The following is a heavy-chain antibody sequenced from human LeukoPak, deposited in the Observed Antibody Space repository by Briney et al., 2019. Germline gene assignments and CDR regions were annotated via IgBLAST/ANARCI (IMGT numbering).Heavy chain of an antibody. CDR2: ISYSGTT. Sequence: SETLSLTCTVSGDSTSSYYWSWIRQPPGKGLEWIGYISYSGTTNYNPSLKSRVTMSVDTSKNQFSLKLSSVTAADTAVYYCARDRNYYYMDVWGKGTTVTISS. CDR3: ARDRNYYYMDV. CDR1: GDSTSSYY. J-gene: IGHJ6*03. V-gene: IGHV4-59*12.